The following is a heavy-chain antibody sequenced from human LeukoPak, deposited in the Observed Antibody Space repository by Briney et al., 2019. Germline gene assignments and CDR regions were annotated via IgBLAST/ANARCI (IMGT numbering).Heavy chain of an antibody. J-gene: IGHJ3*02. CDR1: GFTFSSYA. V-gene: IGHV3-23*01. CDR3: ARHRNELDIALAATRPHSNALDI. D-gene: IGHD6-19*01. CDR2: ISGSGGTT. Sequence: PGGSLRLSCAAPGFTFSSYATSWVRQAPGKGLEWVSGISGSGGTTYYADSVKGRFTVSRDNSKNTLYLEMNSLRAEDTAVYYCARHRNELDIALAATRPHSNALDIWGQGTMVIVSS.